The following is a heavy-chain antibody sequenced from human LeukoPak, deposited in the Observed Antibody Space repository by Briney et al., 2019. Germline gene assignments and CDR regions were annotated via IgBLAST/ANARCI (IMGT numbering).Heavy chain of an antibody. D-gene: IGHD3-22*01. CDR1: GGSFNTYY. CDR3: ARRLTMMEGDRAHDVFDI. J-gene: IGHJ3*02. Sequence: SETLSLTCAVYGGSFNTYYWNWIRQSPGKGLEWIGEINHTGTTNYNPSLKSRFTISVDTSKNQFSLKLSSVTAADTAVYFCARRLTMMEGDRAHDVFDIWGQGTMVTVSS. CDR2: INHTGTT. V-gene: IGHV4-34*01.